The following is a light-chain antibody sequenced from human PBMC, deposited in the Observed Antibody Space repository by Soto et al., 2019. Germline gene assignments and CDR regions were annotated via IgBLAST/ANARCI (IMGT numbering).Light chain of an antibody. CDR2: YDD. CDR3: AAWDDSRSEVV. Sequence: QPVLTQPPSVSEAPGQRVTISCSGSSSNIGNNVVNWYQQVPGKAPKLLIYYDDLLPSGVSDRFSGSKSGTSASLAISGLQSEDEADYYCAAWDDSRSEVVFGGGTKLTVL. CDR1: SSNIGNNV. J-gene: IGLJ2*01. V-gene: IGLV1-36*01.